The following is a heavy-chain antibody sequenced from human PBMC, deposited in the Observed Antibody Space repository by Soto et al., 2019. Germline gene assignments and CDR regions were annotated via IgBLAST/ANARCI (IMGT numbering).Heavy chain of an antibody. J-gene: IGHJ4*02. D-gene: IGHD1-1*01. CDR2: ISAHNGNT. Sequence: QVHLVQSGAEVKKPGASVKVSCKCSGYTFTSYGITWVRQAPGQGLEWMGWISAHNGNTDYAQKVQGRVTVTRDTSTSTAYMELRSLRSDDTAGYYCARGRYGDYWGQGALVTVSS. V-gene: IGHV1-18*01. CDR3: ARGRYGDY. CDR1: GYTFTSYG.